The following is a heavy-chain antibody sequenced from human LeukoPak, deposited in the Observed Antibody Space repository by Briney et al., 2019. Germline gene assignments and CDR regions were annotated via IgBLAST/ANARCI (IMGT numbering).Heavy chain of an antibody. Sequence: PSETLSLTCTVSGGSLSSYYWSWIRQPPGKGLEWIGYIYYSGSTNYNPSLKSRVTISVDTSKNQFSLKLSSVTAAGTAVYYCARWFGESTLHFDYWGQGTLVTVTS. V-gene: IGHV4-59*01. D-gene: IGHD3-10*01. CDR3: ARWFGESTLHFDY. CDR2: IYYSGST. J-gene: IGHJ4*02. CDR1: GGSLSSYY.